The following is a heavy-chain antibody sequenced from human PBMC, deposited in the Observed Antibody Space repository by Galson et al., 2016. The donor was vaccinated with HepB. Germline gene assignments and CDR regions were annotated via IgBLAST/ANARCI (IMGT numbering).Heavy chain of an antibody. J-gene: IGHJ6*02. CDR1: GFTFSSYG. CDR3: AKDEFLEGDYYCYGMDV. V-gene: IGHV3-30*18. CDR2: ISYDGSKK. Sequence: SLRLSCAASGFTFSSYGMYWVRQAPGKGLEWVAVISYDGSKKYYADSVKGRFTISRDNSKNTLYLQMSSLRAEDTAVYYCAKDEFLEGDYYCYGMDVWGQGTTVTVSS. D-gene: IGHD3-3*01.